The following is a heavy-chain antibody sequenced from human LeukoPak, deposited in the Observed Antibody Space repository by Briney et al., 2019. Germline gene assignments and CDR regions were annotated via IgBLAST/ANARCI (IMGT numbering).Heavy chain of an antibody. V-gene: IGHV3-48*03. CDR1: GFYPSTYS. CDR2: ITISGHTK. J-gene: IGHJ5*02. Sequence: GGSLRLSCAASGFYPSTYSVNGVRQAPGMGLEWIADITISGHTKNYADSVKVRFTISRDNARTSLYLQMNSLRVEDTGVYYSTSADKNPDPRGVGTLVTVSS. CDR3: TSADKNPDP. D-gene: IGHD1-14*01.